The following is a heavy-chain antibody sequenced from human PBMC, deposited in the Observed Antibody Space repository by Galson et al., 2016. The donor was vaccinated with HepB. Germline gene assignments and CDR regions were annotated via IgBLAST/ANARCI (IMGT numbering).Heavy chain of an antibody. Sequence: LEWVSYISSSSSAIYYADSVKGRFTISRDNAKNSVYLQMNSLRDADTAVYYCARDRYDLIYYFDYWGQGSLVTVSS. CDR3: ARDRYDLIYYFDY. J-gene: IGHJ4*02. D-gene: IGHD3-3*01. CDR2: ISSSSSAI. V-gene: IGHV3-48*02.